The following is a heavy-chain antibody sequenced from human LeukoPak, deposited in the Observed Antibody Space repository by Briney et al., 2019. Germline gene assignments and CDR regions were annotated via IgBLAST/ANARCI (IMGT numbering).Heavy chain of an antibody. V-gene: IGHV4-31*03. D-gene: IGHD5-18*01. CDR3: ARFLRKGIQLWFGWSDP. CDR2: IYYSGST. Sequence: SQTLSLTCTVSGGSISSGGYYWSWIRQHPGKGLEWIGYIYYSGSTYYNPSLKSRVTISVDTSKNQFSLKLSSVTAADTAVYYCARFLRKGIQLWFGWSDPWGQGTLVTVSS. CDR1: GGSISSGGYY. J-gene: IGHJ5*02.